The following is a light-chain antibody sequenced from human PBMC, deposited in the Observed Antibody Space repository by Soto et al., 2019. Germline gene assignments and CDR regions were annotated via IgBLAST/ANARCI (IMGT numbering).Light chain of an antibody. V-gene: IGKV1-9*01. CDR1: QGISSF. CDR2: SAS. J-gene: IGKJ5*01. Sequence: IQLTQSPSSLSASVVDRVTITCRASQGISSFLAWYQQKPGKAPKLLIYSASTLQSGVPSRFSGSGSGTDFTLTISSLQPEDFATYYCQQLKSYPLEVTFGQVTRLEIK. CDR3: QQLKSYPLEVT.